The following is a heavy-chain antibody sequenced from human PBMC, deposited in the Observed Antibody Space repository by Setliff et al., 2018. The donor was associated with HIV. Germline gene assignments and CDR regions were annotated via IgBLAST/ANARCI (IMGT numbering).Heavy chain of an antibody. V-gene: IGHV4-59*08. Sequence: SETLSLTCTVSRGSIYTYSWSWIRQTPGKGLEWIGYIYDTGSANYNPSLRSRVTMTVDTSKNQFSLNLNSVTATDTAVYYCAKRTFGSGRLDPWGQGTLVTVSS. CDR3: AKRTFGSGRLDP. D-gene: IGHD3-16*01. J-gene: IGHJ5*02. CDR1: RGSIYTYS. CDR2: IYDTGSA.